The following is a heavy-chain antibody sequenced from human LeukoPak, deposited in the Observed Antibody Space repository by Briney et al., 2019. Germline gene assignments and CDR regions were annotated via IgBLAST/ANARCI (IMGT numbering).Heavy chain of an antibody. Sequence: GASVKVSCKASGYTFTSYYIHWVRQAPGQGLEWMGLINPSGGSTNYAQKFQGRVTMTRDTSISTAYMELSRLRSDDTALYYCARAPGPTVCTNSECHVMGPYYYMDVWGKGTTVTVSS. V-gene: IGHV1-46*01. CDR3: ARAPGPTVCTNSECHVMGPYYYMDV. D-gene: IGHD2-8*01. CDR1: GYTFTSYY. CDR2: INPSGGST. J-gene: IGHJ6*03.